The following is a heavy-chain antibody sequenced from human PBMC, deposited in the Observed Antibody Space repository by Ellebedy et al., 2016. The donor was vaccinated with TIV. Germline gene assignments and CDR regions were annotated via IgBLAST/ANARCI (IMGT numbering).Heavy chain of an antibody. J-gene: IGHJ5*01. Sequence: MPSETLSLTFTVSGGSISRSSYYWGWIRQPPGKGLEWIGNMYFGGSTNYNPSLKSRVTISVDTSENQFSLKLSSLTAADTALYYCAREVRGEHLHYFDSWGHGTLVSVPS. CDR2: MYFGGST. D-gene: IGHD1-26*01. CDR1: GGSISRSSYY. V-gene: IGHV4-39*07. CDR3: AREVRGEHLHYFDS.